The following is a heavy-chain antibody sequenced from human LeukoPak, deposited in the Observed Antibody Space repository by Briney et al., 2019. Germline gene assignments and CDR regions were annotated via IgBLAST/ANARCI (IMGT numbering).Heavy chain of an antibody. J-gene: IGHJ4*02. Sequence: GGSLRLSCAASGFTFSSYEMNWVRQAPGKGLEWVSYISSSGAGIYSADSVKGRFTISRENAKNSLYLQMNSLRADDTAVYYCARDGSSGWYWVDYWGQGTLVTVSS. V-gene: IGHV3-48*03. D-gene: IGHD6-19*01. CDR1: GFTFSSYE. CDR3: ARDGSSGWYWVDY. CDR2: ISSSGAGI.